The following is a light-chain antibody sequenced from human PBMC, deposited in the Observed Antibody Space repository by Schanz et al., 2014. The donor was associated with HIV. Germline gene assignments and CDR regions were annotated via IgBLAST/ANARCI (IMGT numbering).Light chain of an antibody. Sequence: DIQMIQIPSTLSASVGDRVTITCRASQSIGNSLAWLQQKPGRAPKVLIYKASTLESGVPSTFRGSGSGTDFTLTISSLQPDDFATYYCQQLNNLPFTFGPGTQVDV. CDR2: KAS. V-gene: IGKV1-5*03. CDR1: QSIGNS. J-gene: IGKJ3*01. CDR3: QQLNNLPFT.